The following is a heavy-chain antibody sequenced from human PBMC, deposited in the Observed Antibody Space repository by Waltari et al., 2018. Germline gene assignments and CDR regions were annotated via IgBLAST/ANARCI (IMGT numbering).Heavy chain of an antibody. CDR3: ARGSRYCGGDCYLRTYDCDY. CDR1: GGSFSGYY. D-gene: IGHD2-21*02. CDR2: SNHGGST. Sequence: QVQLQQWGAGLLKPSETLSLTCAVYGGSFSGYYWSWIRQPPGKGLEWIGESNHGGSTNYDPSLKSRVTISVDTSKNQFYLKLSSVTAADTAVYYCARGSRYCGGDCYLRTYDCDYWGQGTLVTVSS. V-gene: IGHV4-34*01. J-gene: IGHJ4*02.